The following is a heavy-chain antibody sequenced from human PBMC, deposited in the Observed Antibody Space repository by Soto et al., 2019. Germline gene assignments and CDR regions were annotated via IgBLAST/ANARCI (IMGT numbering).Heavy chain of an antibody. CDR3: ARYDILTGYYWFFDY. Sequence: GSLRLSCAASGFTFSSYSMNWVRQAPGKGLEWVSYISSSSSTIYYADSVKGRFTISRDNAKNSLYLQMNSLRDEDTAVYYCARYDILTGYYWFFDYWGQGTLVTVSS. V-gene: IGHV3-48*02. CDR1: GFTFSSYS. D-gene: IGHD3-9*01. CDR2: ISSSSSTI. J-gene: IGHJ4*02.